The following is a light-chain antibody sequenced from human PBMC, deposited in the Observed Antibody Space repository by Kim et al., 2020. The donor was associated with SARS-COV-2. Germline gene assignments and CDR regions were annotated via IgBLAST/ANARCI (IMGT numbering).Light chain of an antibody. J-gene: IGLJ2*01. CDR2: INN. CDR1: SSNIGSNT. V-gene: IGLV1-44*01. CDR3: VAWDDSMSAVI. Sequence: GQSVTISCSGRSSNIGSNTVNWYQQLPGTAPKLLIYINNQRPSGVPDRFSGSKSGTSACLAISGLQSEDEANYYCVAWDDSMSAVILGGGTQLTVL.